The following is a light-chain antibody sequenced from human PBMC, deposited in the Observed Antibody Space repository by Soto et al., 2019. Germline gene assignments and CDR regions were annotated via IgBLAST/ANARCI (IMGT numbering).Light chain of an antibody. CDR2: EDD. CDR1: SGSIASNY. Sequence: NFMLTQPHSVSESPGKTVTISCTRSSGSIASNYVQWYQQRPGSAPTTLIYEDDRRPSGVPDRFSGSIDRSSNSASRTISGLKTEDEADYYCQSYDSSNPVVFGGGTKLTVL. CDR3: QSYDSSNPVV. J-gene: IGLJ2*01. V-gene: IGLV6-57*04.